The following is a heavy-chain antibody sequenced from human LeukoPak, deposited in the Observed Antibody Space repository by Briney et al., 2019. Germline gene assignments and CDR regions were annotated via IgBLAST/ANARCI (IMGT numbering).Heavy chain of an antibody. J-gene: IGHJ4*02. CDR1: GFSVTTNY. CDR2: ISRGANT. D-gene: IGHD4-11*01. Sequence: GGSLRLSCAASGFSVTTNYMSWVRQAPGVGLEWVSVISRGANTYYADSVKGRFTISRDSSTNTVYLQMDSLRAEDTAVYFCVKEAPGTTIYYWGQGTLVTVSS. CDR3: VKEAPGTTIYY. V-gene: IGHV3-66*01.